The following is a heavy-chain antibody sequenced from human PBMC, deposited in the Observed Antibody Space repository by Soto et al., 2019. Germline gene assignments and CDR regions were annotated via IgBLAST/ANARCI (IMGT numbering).Heavy chain of an antibody. D-gene: IGHD2-21*02. CDR1: GYTFTSYA. J-gene: IGHJ4*02. Sequence: QVQLVQSGAEEKKPGASVKVSCKASGYTFTSYAMHWVRQAPGQRLEWMGWINAGNGNTKYSQKFQGRVTITRDTSASTAYMELSRLRYEDTAVYYCARSIVVVTALDYWGQGTLVTVSS. CDR2: INAGNGNT. CDR3: ARSIVVVTALDY. V-gene: IGHV1-3*05.